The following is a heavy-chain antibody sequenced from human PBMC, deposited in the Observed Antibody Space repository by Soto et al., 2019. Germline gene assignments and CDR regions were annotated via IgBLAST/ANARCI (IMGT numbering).Heavy chain of an antibody. CDR2: IYYSGSP. Sequence: FSLTGSLSLGSIGINSYYWVWLRQPPGKGLEWIASIYYSGSPYYTPSLKSRVTISVDTSKNQFSLKLISVTAADTALYYCVRDAGIAGRPAPFSYWGQGTMVTVSS. CDR3: VRDAGIAGRPAPFSY. J-gene: IGHJ4*02. V-gene: IGHV4-39*02. D-gene: IGHD6-13*01. CDR1: LGSIGINSYY.